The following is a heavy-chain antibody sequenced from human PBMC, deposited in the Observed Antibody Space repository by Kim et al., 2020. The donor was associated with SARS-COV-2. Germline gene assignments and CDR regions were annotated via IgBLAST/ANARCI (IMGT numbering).Heavy chain of an antibody. CDR3: ARGNGVPAAIRGRAFDI. J-gene: IGHJ3*02. Sequence: LKSRATISLDTSKNQFSLELSSVTAADTAVYYCARGNGVPAAIRGRAFDIWGQGTMVTVSS. D-gene: IGHD2-2*01. V-gene: IGHV4-31*02.